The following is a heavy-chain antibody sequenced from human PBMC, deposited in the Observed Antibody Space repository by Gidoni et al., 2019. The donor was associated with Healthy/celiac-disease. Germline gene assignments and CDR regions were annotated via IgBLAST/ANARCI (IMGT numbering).Heavy chain of an antibody. Sequence: EVQLVESGGGLVQPGGSLRLSCAASGFTFSSYETTWVRQAPGKGLEWVSYISSSGRTIYYADSVKGRFTISRDNAKNSLYLQMNSLRAEDTAVYYCARASRGYYDSSGYYYGDAFDIWGQGTMVTVSS. D-gene: IGHD3-22*01. CDR2: ISSSGRTI. CDR1: GFTFSSYE. J-gene: IGHJ3*02. CDR3: ARASRGYYDSSGYYYGDAFDI. V-gene: IGHV3-48*03.